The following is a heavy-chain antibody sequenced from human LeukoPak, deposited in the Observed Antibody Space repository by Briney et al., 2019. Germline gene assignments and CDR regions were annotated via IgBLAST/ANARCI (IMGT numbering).Heavy chain of an antibody. J-gene: IGHJ4*02. D-gene: IGHD4-17*01. CDR3: ARGIYGDPVAFDS. Sequence: GGSLRLSCAASGFTFSSFNMHWVRQAPGKGLVWVSRPKSDGSTAIYADSVQGRFTISRDNARNTVHLLMSSLTVEDTGVYYCARGIYGDPVAFDSWGQGALVTVSS. V-gene: IGHV3-74*01. CDR2: PKSDGSTA. CDR1: GFTFSSFN.